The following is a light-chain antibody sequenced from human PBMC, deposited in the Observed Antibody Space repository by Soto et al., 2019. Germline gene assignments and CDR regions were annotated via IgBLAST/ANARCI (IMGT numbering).Light chain of an antibody. J-gene: IGKJ5*01. Sequence: EIVLTQSPATLSLSPGERATLSCRASQSVSSYLAWYQQKPGQAPTLLIYDASNRATGIPDRFSGSGSGTDFTLTISSLEPEDFAVYYCQKRSNWPPITFGQGTRLEIK. CDR1: QSVSSY. V-gene: IGKV3-11*01. CDR2: DAS. CDR3: QKRSNWPPIT.